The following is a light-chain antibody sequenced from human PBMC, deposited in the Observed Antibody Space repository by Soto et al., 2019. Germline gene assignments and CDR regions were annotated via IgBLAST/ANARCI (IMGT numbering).Light chain of an antibody. Sequence: DVQMTQSPSTLSASVGDSVTITCRASQSIAASLAWYQLKPGEAPKLLIYDVSNMESGVPSRFSGSGSGTEFSLTISSLHPDDFATYYCQQYDYSRTFGQGTKVEIK. V-gene: IGKV1-5*01. CDR2: DVS. J-gene: IGKJ1*01. CDR3: QQYDYSRT. CDR1: QSIAAS.